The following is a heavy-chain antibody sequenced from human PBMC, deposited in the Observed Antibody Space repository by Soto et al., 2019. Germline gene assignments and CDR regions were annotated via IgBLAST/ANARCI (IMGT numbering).Heavy chain of an antibody. CDR1: GGSISSGGYY. V-gene: IGHV4-31*03. D-gene: IGHD2-21*02. CDR3: ARSQVTTGHYYYYYGMDV. Sequence: SETLSLTCTVSGGSISSGGYYWSWIRQHPGKGLEWIGYIYYSGSTYYNPSLKSRVTISVDTSKNQFSLKLSSVTAADTAVYYCARSQVTTGHYYYYYGMDVWGQGTTVTAP. CDR2: IYYSGST. J-gene: IGHJ6*02.